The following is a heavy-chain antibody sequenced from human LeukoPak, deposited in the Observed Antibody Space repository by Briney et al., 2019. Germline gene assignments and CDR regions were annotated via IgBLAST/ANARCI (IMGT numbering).Heavy chain of an antibody. V-gene: IGHV4-4*07. CDR2: IYTSGST. CDR1: GGSISSYY. J-gene: IGHJ5*02. Sequence: KPSETLSLTCTVSGGSISSYYWSWIRQPAGKGLEWIGRIYTSGSTNYNPSLKSRVTMSVDTSKNQFSLKLSSVTAADTAVYYCARAAEYSSSFNWFDPWGQGTLVTVSS. D-gene: IGHD6-13*01. CDR3: ARAAEYSSSFNWFDP.